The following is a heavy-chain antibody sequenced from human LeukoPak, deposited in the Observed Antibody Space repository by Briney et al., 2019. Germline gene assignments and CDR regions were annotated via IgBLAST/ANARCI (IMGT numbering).Heavy chain of an antibody. CDR3: AKEVGMYGTPTLDF. Sequence: GGSLRLSCAASGFTFSSYAMSWVCQAPGGGLEWVSGMPGSGGDTFYADSVKGRFTISRDNSKNTLFLQMNSLRAEDTAIYYCAKEVGMYGTPTLDFWGQGTLVTVSS. V-gene: IGHV3-23*01. D-gene: IGHD1-1*01. CDR1: GFTFSSYA. CDR2: MPGSGGDT. J-gene: IGHJ4*02.